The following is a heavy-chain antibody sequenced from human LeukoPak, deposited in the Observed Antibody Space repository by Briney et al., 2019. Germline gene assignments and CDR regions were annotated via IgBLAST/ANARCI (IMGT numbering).Heavy chain of an antibody. J-gene: IGHJ4*02. CDR3: ARGRGGFWRTEIDY. CDR2: IWYDGSNK. Sequence: PGRSLRLSCAASGFTFSSYGMHWVRQAPGKGLEWVAVIWYDGSNKYYADSVKGRFTISRDNSKNTLYLQMNSLRAEDTAVYYCARGRGGFWRTEIDYWGQGTLVTVSS. D-gene: IGHD3-3*01. CDR1: GFTFSSYG. V-gene: IGHV3-33*01.